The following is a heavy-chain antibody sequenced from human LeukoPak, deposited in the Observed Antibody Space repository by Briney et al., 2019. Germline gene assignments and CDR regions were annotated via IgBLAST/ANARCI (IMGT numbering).Heavy chain of an antibody. CDR2: ISSSGSTI. CDR3: ARDYDILTQPDY. J-gene: IGHJ4*02. Sequence: HAGGTLRLSGAASGFTFSSYEMNWVRQAPGKGLEWVSYISSSGSTIYYADSVKGRFTISRDNAKNSLYLQMNSLRAEDTAVYYCARDYDILTQPDYWGQGTLVTVSS. V-gene: IGHV3-48*03. CDR1: GFTFSSYE. D-gene: IGHD3-9*01.